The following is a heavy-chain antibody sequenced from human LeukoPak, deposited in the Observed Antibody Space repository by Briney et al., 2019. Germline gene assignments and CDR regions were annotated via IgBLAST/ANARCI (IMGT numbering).Heavy chain of an antibody. V-gene: IGHV3-48*01. Sequence: PGGSLRLSCVASEFTFSGYSMNWVRQAPGKGLEWVSYISFSGRVIYYADSVKGRFTISRDDAKSSLYLQMNSLRAEDTAVYYCTRDSARGYDMDVWGQGTTVTVSS. CDR2: ISFSGRVI. J-gene: IGHJ6*02. CDR1: EFTFSGYS. CDR3: TRDSARGYDMDV.